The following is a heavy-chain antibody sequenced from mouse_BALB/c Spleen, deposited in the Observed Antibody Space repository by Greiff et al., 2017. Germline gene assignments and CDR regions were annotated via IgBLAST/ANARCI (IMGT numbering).Heavy chain of an antibody. V-gene: IGHV2-9-2*01. D-gene: IGHD2-2*01. Sequence: VQLKQSGPGLVAPSQSLSITCTVSGFSLTSYDISWIRQPPGKGLEWLGVIWTGGGTNYNSAFMSRLSISKDNSKSQVFLKMNSLQTDDTAIYYCVREGYGYSYWGQGTSVTVSS. CDR1: GFSLTSYD. CDR3: VREGYGYSY. CDR2: IWTGGGT. J-gene: IGHJ4*01.